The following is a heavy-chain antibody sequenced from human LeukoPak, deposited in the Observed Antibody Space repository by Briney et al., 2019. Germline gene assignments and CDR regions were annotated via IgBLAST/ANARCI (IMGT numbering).Heavy chain of an antibody. CDR3: AREVPAAMVIDY. J-gene: IGHJ4*02. V-gene: IGHV4-59*01. CDR2: IYYSGST. Sequence: SETLSLTCTASSGTISSYHRSWIRQPPGKGLEWIGYIYYSGSTNYNPSLKSRVTISVDTSKNQFSLKLSAVTAADTAVYYCAREVPAAMVIDYWGQGTLVTVSS. D-gene: IGHD2-2*01. CDR1: SGTISSYH.